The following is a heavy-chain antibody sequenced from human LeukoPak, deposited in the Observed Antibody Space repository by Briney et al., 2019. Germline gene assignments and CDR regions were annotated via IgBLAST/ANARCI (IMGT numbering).Heavy chain of an antibody. D-gene: IGHD5-12*01. CDR2: INPKSGGT. Sequence: GASVKLSCKASGYTFTDSYMHWVRQAPGQGLEWMGWINPKSGGTNFAQNFQGRVTMTRDTSISVAYMELSRLSSDDTAIYYCASNRRYSGYDYIDFWGQGTLVTVSS. J-gene: IGHJ4*02. CDR3: ASNRRYSGYDYIDF. V-gene: IGHV1-2*02. CDR1: GYTFTDSY.